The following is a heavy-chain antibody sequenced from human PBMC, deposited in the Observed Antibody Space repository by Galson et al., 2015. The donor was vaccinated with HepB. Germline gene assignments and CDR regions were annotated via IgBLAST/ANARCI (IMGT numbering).Heavy chain of an antibody. V-gene: IGHV3-48*04. CDR2: ISSSSSTI. CDR1: GFTFSSYS. CDR3: ASISGGARPGDW. J-gene: IGHJ4*02. D-gene: IGHD3-16*01. Sequence: SLRLSCAASGFTFSSYSMNWVRQAPGKGLEWVSYISSSSSTIYYADSVKGRFTISRDNAKNTLYLQMNSLRAGDTAVYYCASISGGARPGDWWGQGTLVTVSS.